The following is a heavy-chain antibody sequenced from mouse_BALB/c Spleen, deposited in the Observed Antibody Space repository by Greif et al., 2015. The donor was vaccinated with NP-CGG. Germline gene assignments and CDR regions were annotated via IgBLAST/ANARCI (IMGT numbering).Heavy chain of an antibody. CDR3: ARGGITFAY. CDR1: GYTFTSYW. D-gene: IGHD1-1*01. Sequence: VKLMESGAELAKPGASVKMSCKASGYTFTSYWMHWVKQRPGQGLEWIGYINPSTGYTEYNQKFKDEATLTADKSSSTAYMQLSSLTSEDSAVYYCARGGITFAYWGQGTLVTVSA. V-gene: IGHV1-7*01. J-gene: IGHJ3*01. CDR2: INPSTGYT.